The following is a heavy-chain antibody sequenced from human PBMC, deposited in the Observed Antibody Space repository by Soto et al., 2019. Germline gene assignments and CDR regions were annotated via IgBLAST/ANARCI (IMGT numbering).Heavy chain of an antibody. D-gene: IGHD3-22*01. CDR1: GSTFSSYA. Sequence: QVQQVQSGAEVKKPGSSVKVSCKASGSTFSSYAISWVRQAPGQGLEWMGGIIPIFGTANYAQKFQGRLMIPAYESTIADYRELSSLSSEDTAVYSGAASTGEYIVVAMGAAFDIWGQGTMVTVSS. CDR2: IIPIFGTA. J-gene: IGHJ3*02. V-gene: IGHV1-69*12. CDR3: AASTGEYIVVAMGAAFDI.